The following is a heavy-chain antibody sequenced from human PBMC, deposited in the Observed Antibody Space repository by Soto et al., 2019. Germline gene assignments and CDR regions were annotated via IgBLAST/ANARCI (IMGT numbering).Heavy chain of an antibody. CDR2: IIPIFGTA. CDR3: ARGDVPLPPTSSLNY. D-gene: IGHD6-13*01. CDR1: GCTLSSYA. J-gene: IGHJ4*02. V-gene: IGHV1-69*13. Sequence: SAKISCTSSGCTLSSYAISCVRQAPEQGLEWMGGIIPIFGTANYAQKFQGRVTITADESTSTAYMELSSLRSEDTAVYYCARGDVPLPPTSSLNYWGQGTLVTVSS.